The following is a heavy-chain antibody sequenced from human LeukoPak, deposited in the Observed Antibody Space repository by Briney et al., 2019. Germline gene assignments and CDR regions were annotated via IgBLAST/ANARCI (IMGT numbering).Heavy chain of an antibody. J-gene: IGHJ4*02. CDR3: AKGTLGSCSGAACYEFDN. CDR1: GFSFSTYA. D-gene: IGHD2-2*01. CDR2: ITATGRDT. Sequence: GGSLRLSCAASGFSFSTYAMNWVRQAPGKRREWVASITATGRDTYYALSVKGRITISRDSSKNTMYLQMNSLRAHDTALYYCAKGTLGSCSGAACYEFDNWGQGTLVTVSS. V-gene: IGHV3-23*01.